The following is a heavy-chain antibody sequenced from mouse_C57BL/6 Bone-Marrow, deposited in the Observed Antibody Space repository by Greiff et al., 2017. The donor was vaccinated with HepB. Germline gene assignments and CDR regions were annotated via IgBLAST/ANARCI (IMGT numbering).Heavy chain of an antibody. CDR1: GYTFTSYW. CDR3: GTLTESDD. D-gene: IGHD4-1*01. Sequence: VQRVESGAELAKPGASVKLSCKASGYTFTSYWMHWVKQRPGQGLEWIGYINPSSGYTKYNQKFKDKATLTADKSSSTAYMQLSSLTYEGSAVYYGGTLTESDDWGQGTTLTVSS. V-gene: IGHV1-7*01. J-gene: IGHJ2*01. CDR2: INPSSGYT.